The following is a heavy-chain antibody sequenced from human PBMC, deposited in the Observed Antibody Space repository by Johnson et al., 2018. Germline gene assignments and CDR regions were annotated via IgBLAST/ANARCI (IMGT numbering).Heavy chain of an antibody. J-gene: IGHJ1*01. V-gene: IGHV3-74*01. CDR2: ITDAGSTT. CDR3: VDPEQGSERRAEYFQH. CDR1: GFTFSNYW. Sequence: VQLQESGGGLVQPGGSLRLSCAASGFTFSNYWMHWVRQAPGKGLVWVGHITDAGSTTTYADSVKGRFTISREHAEKTLYLQMNSLRADDTAGYYCVDPEQGSERRAEYFQHWGQGTLVTVSS. D-gene: IGHD1-1*01.